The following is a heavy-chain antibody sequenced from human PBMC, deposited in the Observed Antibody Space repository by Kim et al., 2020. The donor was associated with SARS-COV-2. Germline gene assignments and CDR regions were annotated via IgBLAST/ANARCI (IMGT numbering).Heavy chain of an antibody. Sequence: SETLSLTCAVFGGSFSDNYWNWVRQAPGRGLEWVGEINHSGETSYTSALRSRLTISVDTSKNQFSLSLSSVTAADTAVYFCARGARHPGENSGWF. CDR1: GGSFSDNY. V-gene: IGHV4-34*01. CDR2: INHSGET. D-gene: IGHD3-10*01. J-gene: IGHJ5*01. CDR3: ARGARHPGENSGWF.